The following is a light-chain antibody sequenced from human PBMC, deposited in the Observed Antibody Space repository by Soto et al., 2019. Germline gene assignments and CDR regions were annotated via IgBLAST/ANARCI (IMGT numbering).Light chain of an antibody. CDR3: SAFTSRNTYV. CDR2: DVS. CDR1: SSDVGGYSH. V-gene: IGLV2-14*03. Sequence: QSVLTQPASVSGYPGQSISISCTGTSSDVGGYSHVSWYQQHPGKAPKVMIYDVSNRPSGVSSRFSGSKSGNTAFLTISGLQAEDEADSYCSAFTSRNTYVFGTGTKVTVL. J-gene: IGLJ1*01.